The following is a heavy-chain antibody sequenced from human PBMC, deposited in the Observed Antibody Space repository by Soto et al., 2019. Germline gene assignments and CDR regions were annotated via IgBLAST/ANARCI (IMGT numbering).Heavy chain of an antibody. V-gene: IGHV3-30-3*01. Sequence: QVQLVEAGGGVVQPGRSLRLSCAASGFTFSSYAMHWVRQAPGKGREWVAGISSDGNNKYYADSVKGRFTISRDNSKNTLYLQMNSVRAEDTAVYYCARDGSSWARNWFDPWGQGTLVTVSS. CDR2: ISSDGNNK. CDR1: GFTFSSYA. D-gene: IGHD6-13*01. J-gene: IGHJ5*02. CDR3: ARDGSSWARNWFDP.